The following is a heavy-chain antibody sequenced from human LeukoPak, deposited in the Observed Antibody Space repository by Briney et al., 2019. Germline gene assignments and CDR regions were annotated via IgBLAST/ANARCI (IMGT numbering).Heavy chain of an antibody. CDR1: GGPFSGYY. CDR2: INHSGST. V-gene: IGHV4-34*01. J-gene: IGHJ5*02. Sequence: PPETLSLTCAVYGGPFSGYYWSWIRQPPGKGLEWIGEINHSGSTNYNPSLKSRVTISVDTSKNQSSLKLSSVTAADTAVYYCARGPKYYDFWSGYYTNWFDPWGQGTLVTVSS. CDR3: ARGPKYYDFWSGYYTNWFDP. D-gene: IGHD3-3*01.